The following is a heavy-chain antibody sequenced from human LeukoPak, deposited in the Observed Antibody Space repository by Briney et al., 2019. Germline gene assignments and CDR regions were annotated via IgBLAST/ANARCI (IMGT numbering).Heavy chain of an antibody. D-gene: IGHD5-24*01. V-gene: IGHV3-30*02. CDR3: AKDVVKMATIMGSLGR. J-gene: IGHJ4*02. Sequence: GGSLRLSCAASGFTFSSYGMHWVRQAPGKGLEWVAFIRYDGSNKYYADSVKGRFTISRDNSKNTLYLQMNSLRAEDTAVYYYAKDVVKMATIMGSLGRWGQGTLVTVSS. CDR2: IRYDGSNK. CDR1: GFTFSSYG.